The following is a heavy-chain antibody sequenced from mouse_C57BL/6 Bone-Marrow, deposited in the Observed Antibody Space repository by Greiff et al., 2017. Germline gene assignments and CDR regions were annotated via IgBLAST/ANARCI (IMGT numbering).Heavy chain of an antibody. CDR2: IWSGGSP. V-gene: IGHV2-2*01. Sequence: QVQLKQSGPGLVQPSQSLSITCTASGFSLTSSGVHWVRQSPGKGLEWLGVIWSGGSPDYNAAFISRLSISKDNYKSQVFFKMNSLQADDAAIYYCAREVTTWLAYWGQGTLVTVSA. CDR3: AREVTTWLAY. D-gene: IGHD2-2*01. CDR1: GFSLTSSG. J-gene: IGHJ3*01.